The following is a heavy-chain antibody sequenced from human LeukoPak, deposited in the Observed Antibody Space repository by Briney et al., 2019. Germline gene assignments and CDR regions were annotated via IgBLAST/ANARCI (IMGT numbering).Heavy chain of an antibody. CDR1: GFTFSSYE. CDR2: ISRSGSTI. V-gene: IGHV3-48*03. CDR3: ASPLTYYYDSSGYKYSDY. D-gene: IGHD3-22*01. Sequence: GGSLRLSCAASGFTFSSYEMNWVRQAPGKGLEWVSYISRSGSTIYYADSVKGRFTISRDNAKNSLYLQMNSLRAEDTAVYYCASPLTYYYDSSGYKYSDYWGQGTLVTASS. J-gene: IGHJ4*02.